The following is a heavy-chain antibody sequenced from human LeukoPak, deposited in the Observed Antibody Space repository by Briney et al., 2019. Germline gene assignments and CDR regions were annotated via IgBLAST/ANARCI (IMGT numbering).Heavy chain of an antibody. D-gene: IGHD6-19*01. V-gene: IGHV4-59*01. CDR2: IYYSGST. J-gene: IGHJ4*02. Sequence: SETLSLTCTVSGGSISSYYWSWIRQPPGKGLERIGYIYYSGSTNYNPSLKSRDTISVDTSKNQFSLKLSSVTAADTAVYYCARDLRYSSGWFDYWGQGTLVTVSS. CDR1: GGSISSYY. CDR3: ARDLRYSSGWFDY.